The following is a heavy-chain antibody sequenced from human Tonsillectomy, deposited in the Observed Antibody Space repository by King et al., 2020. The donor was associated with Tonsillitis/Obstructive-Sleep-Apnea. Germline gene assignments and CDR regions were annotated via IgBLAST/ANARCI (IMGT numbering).Heavy chain of an antibody. D-gene: IGHD3-16*01. J-gene: IGHJ4*02. CDR2: ISGGGGGST. CDR1: GFSFSTYA. Sequence: QLVQSGGGLVQPGGSLRLSCSVSGFSFSTYAMHWVRQAPGKGLEYVSAISGGGGGSTYYPDSVKGRFTISRDDAKNTLYLQMNRLKIEDTAVYYCVKGWGQIIPDFCYWGQATLVTVSS. V-gene: IGHV3-64D*06. CDR3: VKGWGQIIPDFCY.